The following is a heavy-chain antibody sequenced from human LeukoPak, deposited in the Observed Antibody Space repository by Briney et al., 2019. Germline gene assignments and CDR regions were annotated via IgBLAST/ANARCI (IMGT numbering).Heavy chain of an antibody. J-gene: IGHJ5*02. V-gene: IGHV4-34*01. CDR1: GGSFSGYY. Sequence: SETLSLTCAVYGGSFSGYYWSWIRQPPGKGLEWIGEINHSGSTNYNPSLKSRVTISVDTSKNQFSLKLSSVTAADTAVYYCARNLYGFGGNWFDPWGQGTLVTVSS. CDR2: INHSGST. D-gene: IGHD3-10*01. CDR3: ARNLYGFGGNWFDP.